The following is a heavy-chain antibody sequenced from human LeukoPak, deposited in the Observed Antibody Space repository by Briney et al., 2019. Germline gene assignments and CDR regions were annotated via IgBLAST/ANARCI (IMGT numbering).Heavy chain of an antibody. CDR2: INPNSGGT. Sequence: ASVKVSCKASGYTFTGYYMHWVRQAPGQGLEWMGWINPNSGGTNYAQKFQGRVTMTRDTSTSTVYMELSSLRSEDTAVYYCARDRSSGYSSSWDFDYWGQGTLVTVSS. CDR1: GYTFTGYY. V-gene: IGHV1-2*02. D-gene: IGHD6-13*01. J-gene: IGHJ4*02. CDR3: ARDRSSGYSSSWDFDY.